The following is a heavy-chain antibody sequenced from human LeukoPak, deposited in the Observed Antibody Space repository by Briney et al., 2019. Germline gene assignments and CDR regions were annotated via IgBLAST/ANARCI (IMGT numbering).Heavy chain of an antibody. CDR1: EFTFRNFG. J-gene: IGHJ4*02. V-gene: IGHV3-33*01. Sequence: GRSLRLSCAASEFTFRNFGMHWVRQAPGKGLEWVAVIYYDGGNKYYIDSVKGRFTISRDNSKNTLYLQMNSLRAEDTAVYYCARDRSELRYFDYWGQGTLVTVSS. D-gene: IGHD1-14*01. CDR3: ARDRSELRYFDY. CDR2: IYYDGGNK.